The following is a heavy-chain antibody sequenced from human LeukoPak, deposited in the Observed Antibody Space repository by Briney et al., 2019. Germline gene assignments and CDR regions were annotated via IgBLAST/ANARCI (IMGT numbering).Heavy chain of an antibody. CDR1: GYSFTTST. J-gene: IGHJ4*02. CDR2: INLGNGNT. CDR3: ARGCHSWNWNCLDY. V-gene: IGHV1-3*01. Sequence: GASVTVSCKALGYSFTTSTMHWMRQAPGQRLEWMGWINLGNGNTKYSQNFQHRVTITRDTSATTAYMEVSSLRSEDTAVYYCARGCHSWNWNCLDYWGQGTLVTVSS. D-gene: IGHD1-7*01.